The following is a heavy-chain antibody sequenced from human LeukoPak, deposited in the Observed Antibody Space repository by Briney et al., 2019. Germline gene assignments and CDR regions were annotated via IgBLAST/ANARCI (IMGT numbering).Heavy chain of an antibody. D-gene: IGHD3-10*01. CDR3: ARLLTTYYYAPFDP. CDR2: IYPGDSDT. Sequence: GESLKISCKGSGYNFSSYWIAWLRQMPGKGLEWMGIIYPGDSDTRYSPSFQGQVTISADKSISTAYLQWSSLKASDTAIYYCARLLTTYYYAPFDPWGQGTLVTVSS. J-gene: IGHJ5*02. V-gene: IGHV5-51*01. CDR1: GYNFSSYW.